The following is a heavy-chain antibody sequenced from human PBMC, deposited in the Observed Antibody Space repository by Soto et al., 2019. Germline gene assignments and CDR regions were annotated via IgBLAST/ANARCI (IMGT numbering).Heavy chain of an antibody. J-gene: IGHJ5*02. CDR2: IKPDNGNT. D-gene: IGHD5-12*01. Sequence: QLQLVQSGGEVKKPGASVRVSCEAYGYPFSKYGISWIRQAPGQGLEWMGWIKPDNGNTDYAQKFQGRVTMTTDTSSNTAYMELRSLRSDDTAVYYRATSYDSGFDPWGQGTLVSVSS. CDR1: GYPFSKYG. CDR3: ATSYDSGFDP. V-gene: IGHV1-18*04.